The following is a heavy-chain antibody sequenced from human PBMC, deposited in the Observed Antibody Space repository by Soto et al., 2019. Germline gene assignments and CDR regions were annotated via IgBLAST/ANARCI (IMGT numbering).Heavy chain of an antibody. CDR3: AKSEALDYFDY. CDR1: GFTFSNYA. V-gene: IGHV3-23*01. J-gene: IGHJ4*02. CDR2: IRDSGAAT. Sequence: EVYLLESGGGLVQPGGSLRLSCAASGFTFSNYAMSWVRQAPGKGLEWVSIIRDSGAATDYADSVKGRFTIYRYNSKKTLYLQMNSLKVEDTAVYYCAKSEALDYFDYWGQGNLVTVSS.